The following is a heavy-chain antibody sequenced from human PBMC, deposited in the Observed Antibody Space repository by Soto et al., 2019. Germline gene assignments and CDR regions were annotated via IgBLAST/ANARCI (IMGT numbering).Heavy chain of an antibody. CDR3: ARQGPYYNYDM. Sequence: PGESVKVSCETSGYRFNTFGISWVRQLPGKGLAGMGRIDPGDSNTNYSPCVQGHVTLSVDKSIGTSYLQWISLKASGTGSYYCARQGPYYNYDM. CDR2: IDPGDSNT. CDR1: GYRFNTFG. J-gene: IGHJ6*03. V-gene: IGHV5-10-1*01.